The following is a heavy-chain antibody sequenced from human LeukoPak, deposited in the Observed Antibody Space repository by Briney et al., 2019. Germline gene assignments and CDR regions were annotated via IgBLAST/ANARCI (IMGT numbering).Heavy chain of an antibody. Sequence: PGGSLRLSCAASGFTFSSYEMNWVRQAPGKGLEWVSVIYSGGSTYYADSVKGRFTISRDNSKNTLYLQMNSLRAEDTAVYCCARDLIVDYYYYGMDVWGQGTTVTVSS. CDR3: ARDLIVDYYYYGMDV. CDR2: IYSGGST. CDR1: GFTFSSYE. V-gene: IGHV3-53*01. D-gene: IGHD1-26*01. J-gene: IGHJ6*02.